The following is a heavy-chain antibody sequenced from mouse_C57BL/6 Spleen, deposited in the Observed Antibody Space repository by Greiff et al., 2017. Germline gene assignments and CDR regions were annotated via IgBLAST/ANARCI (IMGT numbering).Heavy chain of an antibody. CDR1: GYTFTSYG. CDR2: IYPRSGNT. D-gene: IGHD2-13*01. CDR3: ASDVFAGDYEAYYFDY. Sequence: QVQLQQSGAELVRPGASVKLSCKASGYTFTSYGISWVKQRTGQGLEWIGEIYPRSGNTYYNEKFKGKATLTADKSSSTAYMELRSLTSEDSAVDFCASDVFAGDYEAYYFDYWGQGTTLTVSA. V-gene: IGHV1-81*01. J-gene: IGHJ2*01.